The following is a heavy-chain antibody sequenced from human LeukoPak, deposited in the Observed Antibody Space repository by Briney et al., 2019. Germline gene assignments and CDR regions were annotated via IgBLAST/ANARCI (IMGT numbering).Heavy chain of an antibody. CDR3: ARSGCPGGSCYLRYSWLDL. J-gene: IGHJ5*02. CDR2: ITTTSSYI. V-gene: IGHV3-21*01. CDR1: GFSFSNSD. D-gene: IGHD2-15*01. Sequence: GGSLRLSCATSGFSFSNSDMNWVRQAPEKGLQWVSSITTTSSYIYYADSVRGRFTISRDNAKNSLYLQMDSLRAEDTAVYYCARSGCPGGSCYLRYSWLDLWGRGTLVTVSS.